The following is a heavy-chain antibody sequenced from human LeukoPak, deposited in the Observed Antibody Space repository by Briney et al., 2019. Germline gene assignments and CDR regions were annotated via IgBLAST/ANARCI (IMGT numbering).Heavy chain of an antibody. Sequence: ASVTVSCMASVYTFTSYGISWVRQDPGQGGEGMGWIRAYKGNTNYAQKLQGRVTMTTDTSTSTAYMELRSLRSDDTAVYYCARDLHAYCGGDCYSPYYYYGMDVWGQGTTVTVSS. V-gene: IGHV1-18*01. D-gene: IGHD2-21*02. J-gene: IGHJ6*02. CDR2: IRAYKGNT. CDR1: VYTFTSYG. CDR3: ARDLHAYCGGDCYSPYYYYGMDV.